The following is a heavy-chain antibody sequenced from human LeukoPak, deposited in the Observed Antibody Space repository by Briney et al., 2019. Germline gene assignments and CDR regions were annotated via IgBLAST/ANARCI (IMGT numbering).Heavy chain of an antibody. CDR2: INPSGGST. D-gene: IGHD5-18*01. J-gene: IGHJ3*02. V-gene: IGHV1-46*01. Sequence: ASVKVSCKASGYTFTSYYMHWVRQAPGQGLEWMGIINPSGGSTSYAQKFQGRVTMTRDTSTSTVYMELSSLRSEDTAVYYCARQGVDTAMVNAFDIWGQGTMVTVSS. CDR1: GYTFTSYY. CDR3: ARQGVDTAMVNAFDI.